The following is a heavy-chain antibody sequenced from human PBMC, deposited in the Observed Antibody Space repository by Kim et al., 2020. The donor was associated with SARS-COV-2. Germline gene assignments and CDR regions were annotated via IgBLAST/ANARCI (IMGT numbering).Heavy chain of an antibody. CDR3: ARVPEGDDSSYSPYYYYYGMDV. J-gene: IGHJ6*02. D-gene: IGHD3-22*01. CDR1: GYTFTGYY. Sequence: ASVKVSCKASGYTFTGYYMHWVRQAPGQGLEWMGWINPNSGGTNYAQKFQGRVTMTRDTSISTAYMELSRLRSDDTAVYYCARVPEGDDSSYSPYYYYYGMDVWGQGTTVTVSS. V-gene: IGHV1-2*02. CDR2: INPNSGGT.